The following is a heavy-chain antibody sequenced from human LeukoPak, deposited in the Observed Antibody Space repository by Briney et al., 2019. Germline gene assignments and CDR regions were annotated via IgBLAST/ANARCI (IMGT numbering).Heavy chain of an antibody. D-gene: IGHD5-18*01. CDR3: ARDDTAMAAHFDY. V-gene: IGHV1-3*01. CDR2: INAGNGNT. CDR1: GYTFTSYA. J-gene: IGHJ4*02. Sequence: ASVKVSCKASGYTFTSYAMHWVRQAPGQRLEWMGWINAGNGNTKYSRKFQGRVTITRDTSASTAYMELSSLRSEDTAVYYCARDDTAMAAHFDYWGQGTLVTVSS.